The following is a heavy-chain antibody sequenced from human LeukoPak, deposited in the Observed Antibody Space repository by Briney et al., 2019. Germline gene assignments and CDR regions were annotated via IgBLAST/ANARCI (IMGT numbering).Heavy chain of an antibody. CDR1: GGSISSSSYY. V-gene: IGHV4-39*01. D-gene: IGHD6-19*01. CDR3: ARHNGLSSGYDY. J-gene: IGHJ4*02. Sequence: SETLSLTCTVSGGSISSSSYYWGWIRQPPGKGLEWIGSTYYSGSTYYNPSFKSRVTISVDTSENQFSLKLSSVTAADTAVYYCARHNGLSSGYDYWGQGTLVTVSS. CDR2: TYYSGST.